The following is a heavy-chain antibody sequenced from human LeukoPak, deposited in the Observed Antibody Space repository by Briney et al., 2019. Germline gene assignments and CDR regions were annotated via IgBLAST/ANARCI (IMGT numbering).Heavy chain of an antibody. CDR3: ARVTSRLGWFDP. CDR2: KYHSGST. V-gene: IGHV4-38-2*02. D-gene: IGHD1-14*01. J-gene: IGHJ5*02. CDR1: GYSISSAYY. Sequence: SETLSLTCSVSGYSISSAYYWGWIRPPPGKGLEWIGTKYHSGSTNYNPSLKSRVTISVDTSKNQFSLKLRSVTAADTAVYYCARVTSRLGWFDPWGQGTLVTVSS.